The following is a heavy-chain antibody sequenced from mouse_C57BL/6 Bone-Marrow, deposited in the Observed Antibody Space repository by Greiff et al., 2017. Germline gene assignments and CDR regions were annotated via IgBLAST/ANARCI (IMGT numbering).Heavy chain of an antibody. Sequence: VQLQQPGAELVRPGSSVKLSCKASGYTFTSYWMDWVKQRPGQGLEWIGNIYPSDSETHYNQKFKDKATLTVDKSSSTAYMQLSSLTSEDSAVYYCAREDYDGGGRAMDYWGQGTSGTVSS. J-gene: IGHJ4*01. D-gene: IGHD2-4*01. CDR3: AREDYDGGGRAMDY. CDR1: GYTFTSYW. CDR2: IYPSDSET. V-gene: IGHV1-61*01.